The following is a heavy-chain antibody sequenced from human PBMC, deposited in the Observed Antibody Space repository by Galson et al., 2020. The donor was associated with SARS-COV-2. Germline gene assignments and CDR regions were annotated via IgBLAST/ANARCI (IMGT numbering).Heavy chain of an antibody. CDR2: VYPSGTT. CDR3: ARQGVNMIVLVTVPGWYFDL. J-gene: IGHJ2*01. CDR1: GYSVSTTNY. V-gene: IGHV4-38-2*02. D-gene: IGHD3-22*01. Sequence: SETLSLTCTVSGYSVSTTNYWGWVRQPPGRGLEWIGSVYPSGTTYSNRSLKGRATISVDTSKNQFSLRLDSVTAADTALYYCARQGVNMIVLVTVPGWYFDLWGRGTLVTVSS.